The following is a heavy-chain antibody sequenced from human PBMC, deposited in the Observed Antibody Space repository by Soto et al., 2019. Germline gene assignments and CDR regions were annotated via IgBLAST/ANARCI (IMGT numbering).Heavy chain of an antibody. V-gene: IGHV3-30*18. Sequence: QVQLVESGGGVVQPGRSLRLSCAASGFTFSSYGMHWVRQAPGKGLEWVAVISYDGSNKYYADSVKGRFTISRDNSKNTLYLQMNSLRVEDTAVYYCAKVARITVFGVVNPSAFDIWGQGTMVTVSS. CDR2: ISYDGSNK. CDR1: GFTFSSYG. D-gene: IGHD3-3*01. J-gene: IGHJ3*02. CDR3: AKVARITVFGVVNPSAFDI.